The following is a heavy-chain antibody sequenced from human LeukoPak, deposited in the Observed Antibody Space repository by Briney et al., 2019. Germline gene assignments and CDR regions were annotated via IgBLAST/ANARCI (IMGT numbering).Heavy chain of an antibody. Sequence: GGSLRLSCAASGFTFSTYGMHWVRQAPGKGLKWVALIWCDGSNKYYADSVKGRFTNSRDNSKNTLYLQMNSLRAEDTAVYYCAKDPRYYDFWSGLADYWGQGTLVTVSS. J-gene: IGHJ4*02. V-gene: IGHV3-33*06. CDR3: AKDPRYYDFWSGLADY. CDR2: IWCDGSNK. CDR1: GFTFSTYG. D-gene: IGHD3-3*01.